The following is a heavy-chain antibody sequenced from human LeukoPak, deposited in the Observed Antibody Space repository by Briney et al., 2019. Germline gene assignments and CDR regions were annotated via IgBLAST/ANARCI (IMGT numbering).Heavy chain of an antibody. CDR2: ISSSGSTI. Sequence: GGSLRLSCAASGFTFSAYYMSWIRQAPGKGLEWVSYISSSGSTIYYADSVKGRFTISRDNAKNSLYLQMNSLRAEDTAVYYCARTVAGAYYYYYYMDVWGKGTTVTVSS. V-gene: IGHV3-11*04. CDR3: ARTVAGAYYYYYYMDV. J-gene: IGHJ6*03. D-gene: IGHD6-19*01. CDR1: GFTFSAYY.